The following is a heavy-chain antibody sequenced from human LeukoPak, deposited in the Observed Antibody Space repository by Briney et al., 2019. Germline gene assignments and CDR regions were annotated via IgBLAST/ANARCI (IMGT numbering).Heavy chain of an antibody. CDR1: GGSISSYY. CDR2: IYYSGST. Sequence: ASETLSLTCTVSGGSISSYYWSWIRQPPGKGLEWIGYIYYSGSTNYNPSLKSRVTISVDTSKNQFSLKLSSVTAADTAVYYCAREFLVVPAAMPAQSYYYYGMDVWGKGTTVTVSS. V-gene: IGHV4-59*12. J-gene: IGHJ6*04. D-gene: IGHD2-2*01. CDR3: AREFLVVPAAMPAQSYYYYGMDV.